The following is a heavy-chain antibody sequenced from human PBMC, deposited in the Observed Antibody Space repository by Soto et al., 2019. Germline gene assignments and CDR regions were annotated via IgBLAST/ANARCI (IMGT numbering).Heavy chain of an antibody. D-gene: IGHD6-19*01. J-gene: IGHJ4*02. CDR1: GFTFSSYA. CDR3: ARDRSGNAFDY. Sequence: QVQLVESGGGVVQPGRSLRLSCAASGFTFSSYAMHWVRQAPGKGLEWVAVISYDGSNKYYADSVKGRFTISRDNSKNTLYLQMNSLRADDTAVYYCARDRSGNAFDYWGQGTLVTVSS. V-gene: IGHV3-30-3*01. CDR2: ISYDGSNK.